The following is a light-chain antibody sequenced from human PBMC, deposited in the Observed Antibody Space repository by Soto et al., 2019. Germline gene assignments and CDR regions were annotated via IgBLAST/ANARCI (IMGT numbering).Light chain of an antibody. CDR2: GAS. Sequence: EIVMTQSPATLSVSPGERATFSCRASQSVSSNLAWYQQKPGQAPRLLIYGASTRATGIPARFSGSGSGTEFTLTISSLQSEDFAVYYCQHYNNWPPWTFGQGTKVEIK. CDR3: QHYNNWPPWT. J-gene: IGKJ1*01. CDR1: QSVSSN. V-gene: IGKV3-15*01.